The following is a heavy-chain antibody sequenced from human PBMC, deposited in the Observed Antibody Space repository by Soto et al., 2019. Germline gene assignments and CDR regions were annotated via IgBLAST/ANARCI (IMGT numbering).Heavy chain of an antibody. D-gene: IGHD3-22*01. CDR1: GFTFSTFW. V-gene: IGHV3-74*01. Sequence: EVQLVESGGGLVQPGGSLTLSCATSGFTFSTFWMHWVRQAPGKGPVWVSRLNSDGSTRTYADSVMGRFTISRDNAKNTLYLQMNSLRAEDTAMYYCARDSGYTYGDVYFDFWGQGTLVTVSS. CDR3: ARDSGYTYGDVYFDF. CDR2: LNSDGSTR. J-gene: IGHJ4*02.